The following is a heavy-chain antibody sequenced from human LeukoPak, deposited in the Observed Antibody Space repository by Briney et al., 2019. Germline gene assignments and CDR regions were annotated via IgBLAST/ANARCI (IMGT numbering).Heavy chain of an antibody. Sequence: GRSLRLSCAASGFTFDDYAMHWVRQAPGKGLEWVSGISWNSGSIGYADSVKGRFTISRDNAKNSLYLQMNSLRAEDTALYYCAKGTSGSLSFDYWGQGTLVTVSS. D-gene: IGHD1-26*01. J-gene: IGHJ4*02. CDR2: ISWNSGSI. V-gene: IGHV3-9*01. CDR1: GFTFDDYA. CDR3: AKGTSGSLSFDY.